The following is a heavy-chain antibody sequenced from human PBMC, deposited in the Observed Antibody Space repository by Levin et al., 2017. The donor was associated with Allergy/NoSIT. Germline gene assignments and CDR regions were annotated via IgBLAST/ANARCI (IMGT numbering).Heavy chain of an antibody. D-gene: IGHD1-26*01. CDR1: GGSISSYY. Sequence: SETLSLTCTVSGGSISSYYWSWIRQPAGKGLEWIGRIYTSGSTNYNPSLKSRVTMSVDTSKNQFSLKLSSVTAADTAVYYCARYNRWELRDDAFDIWGQGTMVTVSS. J-gene: IGHJ3*02. CDR2: IYTSGST. CDR3: ARYNRWELRDDAFDI. V-gene: IGHV4-4*07.